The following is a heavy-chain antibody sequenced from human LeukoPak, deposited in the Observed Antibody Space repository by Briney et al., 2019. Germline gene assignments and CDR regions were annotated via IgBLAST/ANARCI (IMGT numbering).Heavy chain of an antibody. CDR2: IYTSGST. Sequence: SETLSLTCTVSGGSISSHYWSWIRLPAGKGREWIGRIYTSGSTNSNPSLRSRVTMSVDTSKNQFSLMLSSVTAADTAVYYCARDTDYYDGSGSPGMDVWGKGTTVTVSS. CDR1: GGSISSHY. CDR3: ARDTDYYDGSGSPGMDV. D-gene: IGHD3-22*01. V-gene: IGHV4-4*07. J-gene: IGHJ6*03.